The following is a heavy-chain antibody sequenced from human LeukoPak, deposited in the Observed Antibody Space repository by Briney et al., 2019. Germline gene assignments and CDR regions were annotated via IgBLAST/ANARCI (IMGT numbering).Heavy chain of an antibody. V-gene: IGHV3-9*03. D-gene: IGHD2-15*01. CDR2: ISWNSANI. CDR1: GFTFENYA. CDR3: VKDTSGASQYFQY. J-gene: IGHJ1*01. Sequence: KAGKSLRLSCAAFGFTFENYAMHWVRQAPGKGLEWVSSISWNSANIAYADSVKGRFTISRDNAKNSLYLQMNSLRPEDMALYYCVKDTSGASQYFQYWGHGTVVTVSS.